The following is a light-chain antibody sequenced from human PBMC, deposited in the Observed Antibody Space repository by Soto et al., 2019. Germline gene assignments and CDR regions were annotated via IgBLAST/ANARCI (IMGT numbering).Light chain of an antibody. Sequence: EIVLTQSPGTLSLSPGERATLSCRASQSVSSSYLAWYQHKPGQAPRLLIYGASSRATGIPDRFSGSGSGTDFTLTSSRLDPEDFAVYYCQQYRSSPHTLGQGTKLEIK. CDR3: QQYRSSPHT. CDR1: QSVSSSY. V-gene: IGKV3-20*01. J-gene: IGKJ2*01. CDR2: GAS.